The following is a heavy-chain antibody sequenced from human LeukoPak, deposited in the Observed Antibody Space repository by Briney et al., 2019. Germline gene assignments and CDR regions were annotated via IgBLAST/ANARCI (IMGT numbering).Heavy chain of an antibody. Sequence: SETLSLTCTVSGYSISSGYYWGWIRQPPGKGLEWIGSIYHSGSTYYNPSLKSRVTISVDTSKNQFSLKLSSVTAADTAVYYCARLNASYVWGQGTMVTVSS. V-gene: IGHV4-38-2*02. CDR2: IYHSGST. CDR1: GYSISSGYY. CDR3: ARLNASYV. J-gene: IGHJ3*01.